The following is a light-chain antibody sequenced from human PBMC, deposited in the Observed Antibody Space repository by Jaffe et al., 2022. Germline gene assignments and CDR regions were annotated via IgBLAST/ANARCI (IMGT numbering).Light chain of an antibody. CDR2: DVS. Sequence: QSALTQPASVSGSPGQSITISCTGTSSDIGGYNYVSWYQQHPGKAPKLMIYDVSHRPSGVSNRFSGSKSGNTASLTISGLQAEDEADYYCNSYTTSSTQVFGTGTKVTVL. CDR3: NSYTTSSTQV. CDR1: SSDIGGYNY. V-gene: IGLV2-14*03. J-gene: IGLJ1*01.